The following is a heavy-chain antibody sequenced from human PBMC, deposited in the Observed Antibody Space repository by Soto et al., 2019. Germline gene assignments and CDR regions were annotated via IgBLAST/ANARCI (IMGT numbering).Heavy chain of an antibody. J-gene: IGHJ4*02. CDR2: IRSQPYGGTA. CDR3: IGSFPF. Sequence: PGXSLRLSCTASGFPFGNFLMSWFRQAPGKGMEWVGFIRSQPYGGTAEYAASVRGRFTISRDDSKGIAYLQMNSLQTEDSGVYYCIGSFPFWGQGTLVTVSS. V-gene: IGHV3-49*03. D-gene: IGHD3-10*01. CDR1: GFPFGNFL.